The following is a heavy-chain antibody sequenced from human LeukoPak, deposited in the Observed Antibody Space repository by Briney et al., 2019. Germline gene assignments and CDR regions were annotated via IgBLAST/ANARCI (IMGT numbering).Heavy chain of an antibody. CDR2: IYYSGNT. J-gene: IGHJ5*02. CDR3: ARDHQKQQLVPRWFDP. CDR1: GGSISSYF. D-gene: IGHD6-13*01. V-gene: IGHV4-59*01. Sequence: NSSETLSLTCTVSGGSISSYFWIWIRQPPGKGLEWIGYIYYSGNTNSNPSLKSRVTISVDTSKNQFSLKLRSVTAADTAVYYCARDHQKQQLVPRWFDPWGQGTLVTVSS.